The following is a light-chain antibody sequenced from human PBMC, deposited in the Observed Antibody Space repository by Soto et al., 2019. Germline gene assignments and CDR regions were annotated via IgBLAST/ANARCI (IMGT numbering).Light chain of an antibody. V-gene: IGKV1-39*01. CDR2: SAS. CDR1: QDISKF. Sequence: DIQMTQSPSSLSASIGDRVSFTCQASQDISKFLNWYQHKPGQAPSLLIYSASTWQTGVPSRFTGSGSGTDFTLSISSLQPEDTATYYCQQGYGTPFTFGQGTRLEIK. J-gene: IGKJ5*01. CDR3: QQGYGTPFT.